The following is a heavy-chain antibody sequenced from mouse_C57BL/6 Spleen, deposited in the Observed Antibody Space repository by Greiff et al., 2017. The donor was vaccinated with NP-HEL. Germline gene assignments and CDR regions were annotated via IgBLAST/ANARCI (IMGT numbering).Heavy chain of an antibody. CDR2: IYPGDGDT. CDR1: GYSFSSSW. D-gene: IGHD2-1*01. V-gene: IGHV1-82*01. Sequence: VQLQESGPELVKPGASVKISCKASGYSFSSSWMNWVKQRPGKGLEWIGRIYPGDGDTNFCGKFKGKATLTADKASSTAYMQLSSLTSEDSAVYFCARFGIYYGNYDYVDYWGQGTTRTVSS. CDR3: ARFGIYYGNYDYVDY. J-gene: IGHJ2*01.